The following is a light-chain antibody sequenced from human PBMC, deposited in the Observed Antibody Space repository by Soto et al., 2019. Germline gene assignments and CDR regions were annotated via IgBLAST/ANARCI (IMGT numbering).Light chain of an antibody. CDR2: DAY. J-gene: IGKJ5*01. V-gene: IGKV3-11*01. CDR3: QQFKSYPIT. Sequence: EIVLAQSPATLSLSPGERATLSCRASQSVSIYLAWYQQKPGQAPRLLIYDAYNRATGIPARFSGSGSGTEFTLTISSLQPEDFGTYYCQQFKSYPITFGQGTRLDI. CDR1: QSVSIY.